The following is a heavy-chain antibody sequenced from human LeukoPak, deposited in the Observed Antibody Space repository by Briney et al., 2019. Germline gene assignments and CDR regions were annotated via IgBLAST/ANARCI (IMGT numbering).Heavy chain of an antibody. CDR2: ISSSGSYI. J-gene: IGHJ4*02. CDR1: GFTFSSYS. CDR3: ARVPIAVAGLFDY. Sequence: GGSLRLSCAASGFTFSSYSMNWVRQAPGKGLEWVSSISSSGSYIYYADSVKGRFTISRDNAKNSLYLQMNSLRAEDTAVYYCARVPIAVAGLFDYWGQGTLVTVSS. D-gene: IGHD6-19*01. V-gene: IGHV3-21*01.